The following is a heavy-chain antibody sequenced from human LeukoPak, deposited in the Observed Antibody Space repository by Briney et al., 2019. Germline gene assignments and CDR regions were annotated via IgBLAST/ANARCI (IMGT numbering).Heavy chain of an antibody. V-gene: IGHV3-23*01. J-gene: IGHJ4*02. CDR3: ASSIAVAGIFDY. CDR1: GYSISSGYY. CDR2: ISGSGGST. D-gene: IGHD6-19*01. Sequence: PSETLSLNCSVSGYSISSGYYWGWIRQPPGKGLEWVSAISGSGGSTYYADSVKGRFTISRDNSKNTLYLQMNSLRAEDTAVYYCASSIAVAGIFDYWGQGTLVTVSS.